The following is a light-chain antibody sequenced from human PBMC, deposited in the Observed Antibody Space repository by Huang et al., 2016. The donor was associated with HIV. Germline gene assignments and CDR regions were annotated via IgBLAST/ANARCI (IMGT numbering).Light chain of an antibody. J-gene: IGKJ4*01. CDR2: AAS. V-gene: IGKV1-NL1*01. Sequence: DIQMPQSPSSLSASVGDRVTITCGASRGISNSLAWYQQQPGKAPKLLLYAASRLQCGVPSRFSGSGSRTDYTLTISSLQPEDSATYYCQQYYNTTLSFGGGTKVEIK. CDR3: QQYYNTTLS. CDR1: RGISNS.